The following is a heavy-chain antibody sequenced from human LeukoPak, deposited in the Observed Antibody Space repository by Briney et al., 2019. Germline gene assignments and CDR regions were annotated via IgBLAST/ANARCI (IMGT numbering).Heavy chain of an antibody. CDR2: IYHSGST. CDR1: GGSISSSNW. Sequence: SGTLSLTCAVSGGSISSSNWWSWVRQPPGKGLEWIGEIYHSGSTNYNPSLKSRVTISVDKSKNQFSLKLSSVTAADTAVYYCARALLWFGEPPLFFDYWGQGTLVTVSS. D-gene: IGHD3-10*01. CDR3: ARALLWFGEPPLFFDY. J-gene: IGHJ4*02. V-gene: IGHV4-4*02.